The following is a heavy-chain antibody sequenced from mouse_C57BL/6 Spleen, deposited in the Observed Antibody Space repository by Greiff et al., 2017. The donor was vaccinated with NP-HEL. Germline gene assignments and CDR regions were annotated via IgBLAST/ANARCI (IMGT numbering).Heavy chain of an antibody. D-gene: IGHD1-1*01. CDR2: IYPGSGST. J-gene: IGHJ2*01. CDR1: GYTFTSYW. Sequence: VQLQQSGAELVKPGASVKMSCKASGYTFTSYWITWVKQRPGQGLEWIGDIYPGSGSTNYNEKFKSKATLTVDTSSSTAYMQLSSLTSEDSAVYYCARSITTVRGDYWGQGTTLTVSS. V-gene: IGHV1-55*01. CDR3: ARSITTVRGDY.